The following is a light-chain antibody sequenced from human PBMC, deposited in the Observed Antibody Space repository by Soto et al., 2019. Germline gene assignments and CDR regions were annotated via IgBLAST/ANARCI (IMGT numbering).Light chain of an antibody. J-gene: IGKJ1*01. Sequence: EIVLTQSPGTLSLSPGERATLSCRASQSVSSSYLAWYQQKPGQAPRPLIYGASSRAIGIPDRFSGSGSGTDFTLSRSRLDPEHFAVYYCQRYGSSPLTFGQGTKVEIK. CDR1: QSVSSSY. CDR2: GAS. V-gene: IGKV3-20*01. CDR3: QRYGSSPLT.